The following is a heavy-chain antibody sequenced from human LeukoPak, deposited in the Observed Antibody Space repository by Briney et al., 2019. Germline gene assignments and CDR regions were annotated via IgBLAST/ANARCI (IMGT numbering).Heavy chain of an antibody. CDR1: RGSVSSYY. Sequence: PSETLSLTCAVSRGSVSSYYWSWIRQPPGKGLKWIGYIFYSGDTNYNPSLKSRVTISVDTSQNQFSLRLSSVTAADTAVYYCARAGGSGSPGYFDYWGQGTLVTVSS. V-gene: IGHV4-59*02. J-gene: IGHJ4*02. CDR3: ARAGGSGSPGYFDY. D-gene: IGHD3-10*01. CDR2: IFYSGDT.